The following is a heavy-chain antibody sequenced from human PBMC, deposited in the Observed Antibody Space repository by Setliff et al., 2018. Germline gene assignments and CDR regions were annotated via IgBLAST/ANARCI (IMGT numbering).Heavy chain of an antibody. CDR1: RDSFTNYW. CDR3: AQKHQRASWAFDP. CDR2: IFPADADT. J-gene: IGHJ5*02. D-gene: IGHD2-2*01. V-gene: IGHV5-51*01. Sequence: ESLKISCKESRDSFTNYWIIWVRQVPGKGLEWMGMIFPADADTRYNPSFKGQVTMSLDRSITTAYLQWDSLKASDTAVYYCAQKHQRASWAFDPWGRGTLVTVSS.